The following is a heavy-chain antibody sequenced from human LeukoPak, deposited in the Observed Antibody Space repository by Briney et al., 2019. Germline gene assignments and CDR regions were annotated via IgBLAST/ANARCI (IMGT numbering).Heavy chain of an antibody. Sequence: GGSLRLSCGASGFXFSNYGIDWVRQAPGKGLEWISYIKSSGSTIYYGDSVKGRFIISRDNAKHSLYLQMNSLRDEDSAVYYCARDRSSGYPLGHDPFDIWGQGTMVTVSS. CDR3: ARDRSSGYPLGHDPFDI. CDR2: IKSSGSTI. J-gene: IGHJ3*02. CDR1: GFXFSNYG. D-gene: IGHD3-22*01. V-gene: IGHV3-48*02.